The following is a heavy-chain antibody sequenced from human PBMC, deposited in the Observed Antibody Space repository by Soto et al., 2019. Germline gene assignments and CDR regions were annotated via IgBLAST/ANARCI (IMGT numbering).Heavy chain of an antibody. CDR1: GYTFTSYA. J-gene: IGHJ3*02. Sequence: VASVKVSFKASGYTFTSYAMHWVRQAPGQRLEWMGWINAGNGNTKYSQKFQGRVTITRDTSASTAYMELSSLRSEDTAVYYCAQTTVTTDAFDIWGQGTMVTVSS. CDR3: AQTTVTTDAFDI. D-gene: IGHD4-17*01. CDR2: INAGNGNT. V-gene: IGHV1-3*01.